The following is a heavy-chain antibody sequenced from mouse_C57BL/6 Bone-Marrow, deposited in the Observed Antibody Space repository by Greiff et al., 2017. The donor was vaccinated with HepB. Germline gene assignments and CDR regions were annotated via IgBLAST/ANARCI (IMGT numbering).Heavy chain of an antibody. CDR2: ISSGGSYT. CDR1: GFTFSSYG. J-gene: IGHJ3*01. V-gene: IGHV5-6*01. Sequence: EVQRVESGGDLVKPGGSLKLSCAASGFTFSSYGMSWVRQTPDKRLEWVATISSGGSYTYYPDSVKGRFTISRDNAKNTLYLQMSSLKSEDTAMYYCARQEDSWFAYWAKGLWSLSLQ. CDR3: ARQEDSWFAY.